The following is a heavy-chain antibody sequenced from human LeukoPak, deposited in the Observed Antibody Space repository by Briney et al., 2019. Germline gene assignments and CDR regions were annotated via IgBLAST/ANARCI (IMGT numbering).Heavy chain of an antibody. CDR2: INPTGGST. CDR1: GYTFPSYF. D-gene: IGHD3-9*01. J-gene: IGHJ6*02. V-gene: IGHV1-46*01. Sequence: ASVKVSCKASGYTFPSYFMHWVRQAPGQGLEWMGIINPTGGSTTYAQKFQGRVTMTRDTSTSTVYMELSSLRSDDTAVYYCARGDNPGYYYGMDVWGQGTTVTVSS. CDR3: ARGDNPGYYYGMDV.